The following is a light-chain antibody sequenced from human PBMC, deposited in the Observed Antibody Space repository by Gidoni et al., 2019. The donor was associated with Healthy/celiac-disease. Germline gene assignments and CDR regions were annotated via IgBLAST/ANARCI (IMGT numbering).Light chain of an antibody. J-gene: IGLJ2*01. Sequence: SYVLTQPPSVPVATGKTARITCGGNNIGSKSVHLYQQKPGQAPVLVIYYDSDRPSGIPERFSGSNSGNTATLTISRVEAGDEADYYCQVWDSSSDHVVFGGGTKLTVL. CDR3: QVWDSSSDHVV. CDR2: YDS. CDR1: NIGSKS. V-gene: IGLV3-21*04.